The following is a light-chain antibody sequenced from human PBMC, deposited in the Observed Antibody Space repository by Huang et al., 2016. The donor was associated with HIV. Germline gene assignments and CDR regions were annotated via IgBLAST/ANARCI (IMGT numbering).Light chain of an antibody. CDR2: DAS. CDR3: QQYDDVPIS. V-gene: IGKV1-33*01. CDR1: QDINNF. Sequence: DIQMTQSPSSLSASVGDRVTITCQASQDINNFLNWYQQEPGKAPKLLILDASNLQTGVPSRFSGRGSGTHFTFTITSLQRDDIGTYYCQQYDDVPISFGGGTKV. J-gene: IGKJ4*01.